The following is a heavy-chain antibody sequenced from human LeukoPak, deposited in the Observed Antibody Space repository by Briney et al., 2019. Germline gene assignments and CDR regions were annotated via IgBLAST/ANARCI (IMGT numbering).Heavy chain of an antibody. Sequence: SQTLSLTCAISGGNVISNSPARNGLRQSPSRGLEWLGRTYYRPKWYNDYAVSVKSRITINPDTSKNQFFMRLYIATPEDTAVYFCASGAVAGLAYWGQGTLVTVSS. CDR1: GGNVISNSPA. V-gene: IGHV6-1*01. CDR3: ASGAVAGLAY. D-gene: IGHD6-19*01. J-gene: IGHJ4*02. CDR2: TYYRPKWYN.